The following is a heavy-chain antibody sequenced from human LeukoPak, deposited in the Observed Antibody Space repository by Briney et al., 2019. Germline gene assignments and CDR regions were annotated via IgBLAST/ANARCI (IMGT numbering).Heavy chain of an antibody. D-gene: IGHD3-22*01. J-gene: IGHJ4*02. Sequence: SETLSLTCAVYGGAFSGYYWSWIRQPPGKGLEWIGEINHSGSTDYNPSLKSRVTMSVDTSKNQFSLRLSSVTAADTAVYYCARKNITMIKGTFFDYWGQGILVTVSS. CDR1: GGAFSGYY. CDR3: ARKNITMIKGTFFDY. CDR2: INHSGST. V-gene: IGHV4-34*01.